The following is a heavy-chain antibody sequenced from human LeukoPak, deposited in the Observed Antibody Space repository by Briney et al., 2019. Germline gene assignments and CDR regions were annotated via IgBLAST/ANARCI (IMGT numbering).Heavy chain of an antibody. CDR2: ISNSGSTI. V-gene: IGHV3-48*03. CDR3: ARIPVAGLYDFDY. J-gene: IGHJ4*02. D-gene: IGHD6-19*01. Sequence: GGSLRLSCAASGFTFSSYEMTWVRQAPGKGLEWVSYISNSGSTIYYGDSVKGRFTISRDNAKKSLYLQMSSLRAEDTAVYYCARIPVAGLYDFDYWGQGTLVTVSS. CDR1: GFTFSSYE.